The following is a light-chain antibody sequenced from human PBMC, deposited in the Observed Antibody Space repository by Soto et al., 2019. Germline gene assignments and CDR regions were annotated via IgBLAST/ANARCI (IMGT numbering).Light chain of an antibody. Sequence: EIVMTQSPATLSVSPGERATLSCRASQSVSSNLAWYHQKPGQAPRLLIYDASNRATGIPARFSGSGSGTDFTLTISSLEPEDFAVYYCQQRSNWPLLTFGGGTKVDIK. CDR1: QSVSSN. CDR3: QQRSNWPLLT. CDR2: DAS. V-gene: IGKV3-11*01. J-gene: IGKJ4*01.